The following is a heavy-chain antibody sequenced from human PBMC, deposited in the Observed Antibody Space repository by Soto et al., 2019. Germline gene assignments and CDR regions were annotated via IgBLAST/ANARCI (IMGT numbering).Heavy chain of an antibody. CDR2: IPYDGTKE. J-gene: IGHJ4*02. V-gene: IGHV3-30-3*01. D-gene: IGHD6-13*01. CDR3: ARAMGVGFEWQQLDY. CDR1: GFTFSNYA. Sequence: QVPLVESGGGVVQPGRSLRLSCAASGFTFSNYAMHWVRQAPGKGLEWVAIIPYDGTKEYYADSVQGRFTISRDSSKNTLFLQMNSLRAEDTAMYFCARAMGVGFEWQQLDYWGQGTLVTVSS.